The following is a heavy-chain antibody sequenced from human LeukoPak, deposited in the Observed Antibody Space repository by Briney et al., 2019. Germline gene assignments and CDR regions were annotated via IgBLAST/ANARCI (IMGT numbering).Heavy chain of an antibody. V-gene: IGHV4-61*05. CDR1: GGSISSSSYY. CDR2: IDYTGST. CDR3: SRESGPFSPFGF. Sequence: PSETLSLTCTVSGGSISSSSYYWGWIRQPPGKGLEWIGYIDYTGSTNYNPSLKSRVTISVDTSKNQFSLKLSSVTAADTAVYYCSRESGPFSPFGFWGQGTLVSVHS. D-gene: IGHD1-26*01. J-gene: IGHJ4*02.